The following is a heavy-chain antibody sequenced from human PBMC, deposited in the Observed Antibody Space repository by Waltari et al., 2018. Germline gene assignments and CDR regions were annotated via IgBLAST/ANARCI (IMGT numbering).Heavy chain of an antibody. CDR3: ARDYCDRTNCHGMDV. D-gene: IGHD3-22*01. CDR1: EFTFRSYA. Sequence: QVQLVESGGGVVQPGRSLRLSCAASEFTFRSYAMHWVRQAPGKGLDWVAVISYNERNIYYVDSVKGRFIISRDNSRKMCYLQMNSLRTEDTAVYYCARDYCDRTNCHGMDVWGQGTTVTVSS. J-gene: IGHJ6*02. CDR2: ISYNERNI. V-gene: IGHV3-30*04.